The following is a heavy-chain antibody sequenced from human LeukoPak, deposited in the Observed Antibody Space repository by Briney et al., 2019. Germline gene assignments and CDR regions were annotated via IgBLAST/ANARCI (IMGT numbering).Heavy chain of an antibody. CDR2: IRRKANGGTT. CDR3: TRDSRHLDRAFDI. J-gene: IGHJ3*02. D-gene: IGHD1-1*01. CDR1: GFTFGDYA. Sequence: PGRSLRLSCTASGFTFGDYAVSWVRQAPGKGLEGVGFIRRKANGGTTEYAASVKGRFAISRDDSKSIAYLQMNSLKTEDTAVYYCTRDSRHLDRAFDIWGQGTMVTVSS. V-gene: IGHV3-49*04.